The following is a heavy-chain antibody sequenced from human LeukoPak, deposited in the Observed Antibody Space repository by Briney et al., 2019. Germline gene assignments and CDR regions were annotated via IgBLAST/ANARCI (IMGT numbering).Heavy chain of an antibody. V-gene: IGHV4-4*07. CDR1: GGSISSYY. J-gene: IGHJ5*02. CDR2: IYTSGST. Sequence: PSETLSLTCTGSGGSISSYYWSWIRQPAGKGLEWIGRIYTSGSTNYNPSLKSRVTMSVDTSKNQFSLKLSSVTAADTAVYYCARDPYDFWSGYYRHTDLRDDPWGQGTLVTVSS. D-gene: IGHD3-3*01. CDR3: ARDPYDFWSGYYRHTDLRDDP.